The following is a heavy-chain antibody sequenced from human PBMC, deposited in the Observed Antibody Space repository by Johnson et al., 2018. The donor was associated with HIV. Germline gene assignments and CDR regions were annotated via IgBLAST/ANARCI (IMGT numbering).Heavy chain of an antibody. CDR3: AKVRGWSDDTFDI. V-gene: IGHV3-30*14. CDR2: IWYDGSNK. CDR1: GFTFSSYA. J-gene: IGHJ3*02. Sequence: QVQLVESGGGVVQPGRSLRLSCAASGFTFSSYAMHWVRQAPGKGLEWVAVIWYDGSNKYYANSVKGRFTVSRDNSKNTLYLQMNSLRAEDTAVYYCAKVRGWSDDTFDIWGEGTMVTVSS. D-gene: IGHD5-12*01.